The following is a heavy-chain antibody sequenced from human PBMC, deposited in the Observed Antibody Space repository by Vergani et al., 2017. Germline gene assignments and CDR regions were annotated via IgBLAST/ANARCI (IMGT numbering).Heavy chain of an antibody. V-gene: IGHV4-39*01. D-gene: IGHD2-15*01. CDR3: ARGTPPAFDI. J-gene: IGHJ3*02. CDR1: GGSISSSSYY. CDR2: IYYGGST. Sequence: QLQLQESGPGLVKPSETLSLTCTVSGGSISSSSYYWGWIRQPPGKGLEWIGSIYYGGSTYYNPSLKSRVTIYVDTSKNQFSLKLSAVTAADTAVYYCARGTPPAFDIWGQGTMVTVSS.